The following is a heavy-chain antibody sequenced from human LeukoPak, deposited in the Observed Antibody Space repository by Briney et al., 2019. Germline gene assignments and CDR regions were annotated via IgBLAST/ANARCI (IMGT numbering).Heavy chain of an antibody. V-gene: IGHV4-59*08. CDR3: ARRSRMTTIDAFDI. Sequence: PSETLSLTCTVSGGSISSYYWSWIRQPPGKGLEWIGYIYYSGSTNYNPSLKSRVTISVDTSTNQFFLKLSSVTAADTAVYYCARRSRMTTIDAFDIWGQGTMVTVSS. CDR2: IYYSGST. D-gene: IGHD5-24*01. J-gene: IGHJ3*02. CDR1: GGSISSYY.